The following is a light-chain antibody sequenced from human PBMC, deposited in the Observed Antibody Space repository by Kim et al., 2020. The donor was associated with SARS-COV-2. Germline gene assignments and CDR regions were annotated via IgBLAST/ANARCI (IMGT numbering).Light chain of an antibody. J-gene: IGLJ2*01. CDR2: QDN. V-gene: IGLV3-1*01. CDR3: QAWDSSTAV. Sequence: VSPGQTASITCSGDKLWDKYACWYQQKPGQSPVLVIYQDNKRPSGIPERFSGSNSGNTATLTISGTQAMDEADYYCQAWDSSTAVFGGGTQLTVL. CDR1: KLWDKY.